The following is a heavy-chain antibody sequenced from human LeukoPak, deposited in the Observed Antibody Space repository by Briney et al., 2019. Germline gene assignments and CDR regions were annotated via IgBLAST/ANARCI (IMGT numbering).Heavy chain of an antibody. J-gene: IGHJ6*02. CDR1: GYTFTGYY. Sequence: ASVKVSCEASGYTFTGYYMHWVRQAPGQGLEWMGWINPNSGGTNYAQKFQGRVTMTRDTSISTAYMELSRLRSDDTAVYYCARDSRSLYCSGGSCYSTPYYYYYGMDVWGQGTTVTVSS. CDR2: INPNSGGT. V-gene: IGHV1-2*02. CDR3: ARDSRSLYCSGGSCYSTPYYYYYGMDV. D-gene: IGHD2-15*01.